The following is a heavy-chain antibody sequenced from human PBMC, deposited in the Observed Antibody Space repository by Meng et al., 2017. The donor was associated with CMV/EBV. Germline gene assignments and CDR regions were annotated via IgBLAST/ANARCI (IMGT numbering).Heavy chain of an antibody. J-gene: IGHJ4*02. CDR3: AKVAYGGNSPHEDFDY. D-gene: IGHD4-23*01. CDR1: GFTFSSYG. Sequence: LSLTCAASGFTFSSYGMHWVRQAPGKGLEWVAVIWYDGSNKYYADSVKGRFTISRDNSKNTLYLQMNSLRAEDTAVYYCAKVAYGGNSPHEDFDYWGQGTLVTSPQ. V-gene: IGHV3-33*06. CDR2: IWYDGSNK.